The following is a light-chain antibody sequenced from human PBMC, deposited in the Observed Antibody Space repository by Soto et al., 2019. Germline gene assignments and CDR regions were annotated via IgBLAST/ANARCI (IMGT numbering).Light chain of an antibody. Sequence: EIVLTQSPGTLSLSPGERATLSCKASERVSDSYLAWFQQKPGQPPRLLTYGSSSMATGVPGRFSGRASGTDFTLTISTLQPQDFAVYFCQHYDESSTWTFSQGTKV. V-gene: IGKV3-20*01. J-gene: IGKJ1*01. CDR3: QHYDESSTWT. CDR2: GSS. CDR1: ERVSDSY.